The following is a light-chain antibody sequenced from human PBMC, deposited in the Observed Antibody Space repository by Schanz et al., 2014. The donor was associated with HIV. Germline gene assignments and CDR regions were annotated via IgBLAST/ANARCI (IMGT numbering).Light chain of an antibody. J-gene: IGKJ2*01. CDR3: QQYGSSYT. CDR2: SAS. CDR1: QTVSSSS. V-gene: IGKV3-20*01. Sequence: EIVLTQSPGTLSLYPGERATLSCRASQTVSSSSLAWYQQEPGQSPRLLIYSASSRATGILDRFSGSGSGTDFTLTISRLEPEDSAVYYCQQYGSSYTFGQGTKLEIK.